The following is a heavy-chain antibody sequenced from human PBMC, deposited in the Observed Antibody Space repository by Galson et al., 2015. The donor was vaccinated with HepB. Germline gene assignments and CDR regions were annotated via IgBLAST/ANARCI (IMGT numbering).Heavy chain of an antibody. D-gene: IGHD3-3*01. CDR2: INSDGSST. J-gene: IGHJ3*02. V-gene: IGHV3-74*01. Sequence: SLRLSCAASGFTFSSYWMHWVRQAPGKGLVWVSRINSDGSSTSYADSVKGRFAISRDNAKNTLHLQMNSLRAEDTAVYYCARDSPYDFWSGYSIDAFDIWGQGTMVTVSS. CDR3: ARDSPYDFWSGYSIDAFDI. CDR1: GFTFSSYW.